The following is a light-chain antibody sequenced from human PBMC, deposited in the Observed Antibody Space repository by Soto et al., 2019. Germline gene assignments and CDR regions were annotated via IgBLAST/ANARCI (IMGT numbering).Light chain of an antibody. Sequence: QSVLTQPPSASGTPGQGVTISCSGGSSNIVSNTVNWYQQLPGTAPKLLIYYDNLRPSGVPDRISGSKSGTSASLAISGLQSDDEADYYCAAWDDSLNGRVFGTGTKLTVL. CDR3: AAWDDSLNGRV. V-gene: IGLV1-44*01. J-gene: IGLJ1*01. CDR1: SSNIVSNT. CDR2: YDN.